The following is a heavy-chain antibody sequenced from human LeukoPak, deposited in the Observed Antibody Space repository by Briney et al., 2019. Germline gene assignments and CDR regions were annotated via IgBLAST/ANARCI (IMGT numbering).Heavy chain of an antibody. CDR2: IRSTGDT. J-gene: IGHJ5*02. CDR1: GFIFSQYS. V-gene: IGHV3-48*01. CDR3: ARDAGNSGYGCDL. D-gene: IGHD5-12*01. Sequence: PSGGSLRLSCAASGFIFSQYSINWVRQAPGKGLEWVSHIRSTGDTFYADSVKGRFTISRDNARNSLYLQMNSLRAEDTAMYHCARDAGNSGYGCDLWGQGTLVTVSS.